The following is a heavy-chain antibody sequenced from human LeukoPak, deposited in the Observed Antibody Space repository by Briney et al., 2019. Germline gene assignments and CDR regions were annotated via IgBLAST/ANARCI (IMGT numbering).Heavy chain of an antibody. D-gene: IGHD3-16*01. CDR2: ISYGGSRQ. J-gene: IGHJ4*02. CDR3: AKDVGSYGYDY. V-gene: IGHV3-30*18. Sequence: PGGSLRLSCAASGFTFSSYGMHWVRQAPGKGLEWVALISYGGSRQYYAESVKGRFTISRDQSKNTLYLQMNSLRAEDTALYYCAKDVGSYGYDYWGQGTLVTVSS. CDR1: GFTFSSYG.